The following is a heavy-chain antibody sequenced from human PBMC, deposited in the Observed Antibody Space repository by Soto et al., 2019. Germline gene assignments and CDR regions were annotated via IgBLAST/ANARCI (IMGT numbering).Heavy chain of an antibody. J-gene: IGHJ3*02. Sequence: ASVKVSCKASGGTFSSYAISWVRQAPGQGLEWMGGIIPIFGTANYAQKFQGRVTITADESTSTAYMELSSLRSEDTAVYYCARGSGIGDAFDIWGQGTMVTVSS. V-gene: IGHV1-69*13. D-gene: IGHD3-10*01. CDR2: IIPIFGTA. CDR3: ARGSGIGDAFDI. CDR1: GGTFSSYA.